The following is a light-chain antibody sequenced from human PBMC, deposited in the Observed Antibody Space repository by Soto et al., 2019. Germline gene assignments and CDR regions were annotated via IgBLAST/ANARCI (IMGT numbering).Light chain of an antibody. J-gene: IGLJ1*01. CDR1: SSDVGGYNY. CDR3: SSYTSSSTYV. Sequence: QSGLTQPASVYGSPGQPITISCTGTSSDVGGYNYVSWYQQHPGKAPKLMIYDVSNRPSGVSNRFSGSKSGNTASLTISGLQAEDEADYYCSSYTSSSTYVFGTGTKVTVL. CDR2: DVS. V-gene: IGLV2-14*01.